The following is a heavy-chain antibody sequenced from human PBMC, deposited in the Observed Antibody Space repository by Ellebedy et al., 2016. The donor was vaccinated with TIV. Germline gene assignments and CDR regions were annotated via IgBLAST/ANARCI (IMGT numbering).Heavy chain of an antibody. Sequence: GGSLRLSXAASGFTFSSYSMNWVRQAPGKGLEWVSSISSSSSYIYYADSVKGRFTISRDNAKNSLYLQMNSLRAEDTAVYCCARVRYGGYVAYWGQGTLVTVSS. V-gene: IGHV3-21*01. CDR2: ISSSSSYI. CDR1: GFTFSSYS. CDR3: ARVRYGGYVAY. D-gene: IGHD1-26*01. J-gene: IGHJ4*02.